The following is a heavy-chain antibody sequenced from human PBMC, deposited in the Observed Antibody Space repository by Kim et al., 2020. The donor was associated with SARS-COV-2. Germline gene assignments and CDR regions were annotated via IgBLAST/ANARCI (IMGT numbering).Heavy chain of an antibody. J-gene: IGHJ4*02. D-gene: IGHD3-22*01. CDR3: ARAKMPYYYDSSGHPFFDY. CDR1: GFTFSDYY. CDR2: ISSSGSTI. Sequence: GGSLRLSCAASGFTFSDYYMSWIRQAPGKGLEWVSYISSSGSTIYYADSVKGRFTISRDNAKNSLYLQMNSLRAEDTAVYYCARAKMPYYYDSSGHPFFDYWGQGTLVTVSS. V-gene: IGHV3-11*01.